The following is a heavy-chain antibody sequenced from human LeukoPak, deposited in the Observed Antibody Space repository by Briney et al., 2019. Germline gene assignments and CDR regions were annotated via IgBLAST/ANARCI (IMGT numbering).Heavy chain of an antibody. V-gene: IGHV4-59*08. D-gene: IGHD2-15*01. Sequence: SETLSLTCTVSGGSISSYYWSWIRQPPGKGLEWIRYIYCSGSTNYNPSLKSRVTISVDTSKNQFSLKLSSVTAADTAVYYCATCSGGSCYSAFDIWGQGTMVTVSS. CDR1: GGSISSYY. CDR3: ATCSGGSCYSAFDI. CDR2: IYCSGST. J-gene: IGHJ3*02.